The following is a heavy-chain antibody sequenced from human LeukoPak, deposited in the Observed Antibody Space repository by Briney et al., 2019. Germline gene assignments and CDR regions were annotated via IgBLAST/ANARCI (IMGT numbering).Heavy chain of an antibody. CDR2: ISAYDGNT. Sequence: GASVKVSCKTSGYTFTKYGISWVRQAPGQGPEWMGWISAYDGNTIYAQKLQDRLTLTTDTSTDTAHMELRSLRSDDTAVYFCATPRGDRSGYYRYWGQGTLVTVSS. CDR3: ATPRGDRSGYYRY. CDR1: GYTFTKYG. J-gene: IGHJ4*02. V-gene: IGHV1-18*01. D-gene: IGHD3-22*01.